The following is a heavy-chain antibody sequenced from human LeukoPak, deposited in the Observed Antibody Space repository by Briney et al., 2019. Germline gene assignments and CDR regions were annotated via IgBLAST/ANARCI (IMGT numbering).Heavy chain of an antibody. CDR3: AKGERYYYYYYGMDV. Sequence: GGSLRLSCAASGFTFSSYAMSWVRQVPGKGLEWVSAISGSGGSTYYADSVKGRFTISRDNSKNTLYLQMNSLRAEDTAVYYCAKGERYYYYYYGMDVWGQGTTVTVSS. D-gene: IGHD1-1*01. CDR1: GFTFSSYA. J-gene: IGHJ6*02. CDR2: ISGSGGST. V-gene: IGHV3-23*01.